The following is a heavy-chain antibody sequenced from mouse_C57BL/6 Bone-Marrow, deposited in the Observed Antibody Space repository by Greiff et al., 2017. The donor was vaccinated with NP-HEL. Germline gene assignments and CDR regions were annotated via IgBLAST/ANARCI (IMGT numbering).Heavy chain of an antibody. CDR3: VRPPGFAY. CDR1: GFSFNTYA. Sequence: EADGGLVQPKGSLKLSCAASGFSFNTYAMNWVRQAPGKGLEWVARIRSKSNNYATYYADSVKDRFTISRDDSESMLYLQMNNLKTEDTAMYYCVRPPGFAYWGQGTLVTVSA. J-gene: IGHJ3*01. V-gene: IGHV10-1*01. CDR2: IRSKSNNYAT.